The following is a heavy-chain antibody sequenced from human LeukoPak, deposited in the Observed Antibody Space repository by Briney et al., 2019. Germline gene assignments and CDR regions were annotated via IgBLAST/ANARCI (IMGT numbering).Heavy chain of an antibody. J-gene: IGHJ4*02. Sequence: NPGGSLRLSCAASGFTLTSHVMSWVRQTPGKGLEWIGEINHSGSTNYNPSLKSRVTISVDTSKNQFSLKLSSVTAADTAVYYCARGYGYFDYWGQGTLVTVSS. D-gene: IGHD3-10*01. CDR3: ARGYGYFDY. CDR2: INHSGST. CDR1: GFTLTSHV. V-gene: IGHV4-34*01.